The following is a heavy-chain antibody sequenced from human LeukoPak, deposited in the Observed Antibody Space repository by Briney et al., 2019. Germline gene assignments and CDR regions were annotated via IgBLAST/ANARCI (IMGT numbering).Heavy chain of an antibody. V-gene: IGHV3-23*01. CDR1: GFTFSNYA. D-gene: IGHD3-9*01. J-gene: IGHJ4*02. Sequence: GGSLRLSCAASGFTFSNYAMSWVRQTPGKGLEWVSAITGSGGNTYYADSVKGRFTISRDNSKNTLYLQMNSLRAEDTAVYYCAKWGDYDVLTGYYVSDYWGQGTLVTVSS. CDR3: AKWGDYDVLTGYYVSDY. CDR2: ITGSGGNT.